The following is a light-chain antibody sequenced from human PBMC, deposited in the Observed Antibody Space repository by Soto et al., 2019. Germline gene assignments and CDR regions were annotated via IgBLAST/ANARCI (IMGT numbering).Light chain of an antibody. CDR2: GAS. CDR3: QQYNNWPYT. Sequence: EIVMTQSPATLSVSPGERATLSCRASQSVSSNLAWYQQKPGQAPRLPIYGASTRATGIPARFSGSGSGTEFTITISSVQSEDFAVYYCQQYNNWPYTCGRGPKLEIK. V-gene: IGKV3-15*01. CDR1: QSVSSN. J-gene: IGKJ2*01.